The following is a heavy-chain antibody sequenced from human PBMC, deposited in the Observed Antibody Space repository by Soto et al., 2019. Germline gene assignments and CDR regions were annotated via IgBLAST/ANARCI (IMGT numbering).Heavy chain of an antibody. V-gene: IGHV4-4*07. CDR3: ARDQGVAAAGITWFDP. CDR2: IHSSGST. J-gene: IGHJ5*02. Sequence: SDTLSLSCTVSGASMNSFHWSWIRQPAGKGLEWIGHIHSSGSTNYNPSLKSRVTMSVDTSKNQFSLRLMSLTAADTAVYYCARDQGVAAAGITWFDPWGQGSLVTVSS. D-gene: IGHD6-13*01. CDR1: GASMNSFH.